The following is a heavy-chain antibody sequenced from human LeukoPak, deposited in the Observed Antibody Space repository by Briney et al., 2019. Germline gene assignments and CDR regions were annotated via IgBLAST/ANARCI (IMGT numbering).Heavy chain of an antibody. CDR2: IYSGGNT. CDR1: GFTVSSNY. V-gene: IGHV3-53*01. D-gene: IGHD3-22*01. Sequence: PGGSLRLSCAASGFTVSSNYMSWVRQAPGKGLEWVSVIYSGGNTYYADSVKGRFTISRDNSKNTLYLQMNSLRAEDTAVYYCAKDRPRGSSGYFDYWGKGTLVTVSS. CDR3: AKDRPRGSSGYFDY. J-gene: IGHJ4*02.